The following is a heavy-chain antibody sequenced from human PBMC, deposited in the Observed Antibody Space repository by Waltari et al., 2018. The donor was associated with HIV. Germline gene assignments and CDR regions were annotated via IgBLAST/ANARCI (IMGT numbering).Heavy chain of an antibody. CDR3: VRDRTSVTTGDFDS. J-gene: IGHJ4*02. CDR2: ISRASYDS. V-gene: IGHV3-21*01. Sequence: DVQLVESGGGLFKPGQSLRLSCNASGIAFDLFTMTWVRQAPGRGLGWVASISRASYDSYYSDSLKGRITISRDNAKKSLFLQMTSLTADDTGLYFCVRDRTSVTTGDFDSWGQGVPVIVSS. CDR1: GIAFDLFT. D-gene: IGHD4-17*01.